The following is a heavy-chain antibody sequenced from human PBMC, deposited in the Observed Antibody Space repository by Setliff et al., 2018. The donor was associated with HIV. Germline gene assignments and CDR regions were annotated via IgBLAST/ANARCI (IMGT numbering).Heavy chain of an antibody. CDR2: IYHSGST. CDR1: GYSISSGYY. CDR3: ARRSGYAEDY. D-gene: IGHD5-12*01. V-gene: IGHV4-38-2*02. J-gene: IGHJ4*03. Sequence: SETLSLTCTVSGYSISSGYYWGWIRQPPGKGLEWIGSIYHSGSTYYNPSLKSRVTISVDTSKNQFSLKLSSVTAADTAVYYCARRSGYAEDYWGPGTMVTVSS.